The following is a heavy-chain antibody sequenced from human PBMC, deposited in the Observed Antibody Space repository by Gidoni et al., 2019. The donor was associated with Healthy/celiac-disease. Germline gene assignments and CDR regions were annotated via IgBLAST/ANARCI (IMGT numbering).Heavy chain of an antibody. CDR3: AKYETTMVRGVMGY. CDR1: GFPFDDYA. D-gene: IGHD3-10*01. V-gene: IGHV3-9*01. CDR2: ISWNRGSI. J-gene: IGHJ4*02. Sequence: EVQLVELGSCLVQPGWSLGLSCAASGFPFDDYAMHWVRQAPGKGLEWVSVISWNRGSIGYADSVKCRFTISRDNAKNSLYLQMNSLRAEDTALDYCAKYETTMVRGVMGYWCQGTLVTVSS.